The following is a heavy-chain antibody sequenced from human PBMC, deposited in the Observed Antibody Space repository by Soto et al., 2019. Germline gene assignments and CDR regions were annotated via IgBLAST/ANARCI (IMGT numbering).Heavy chain of an antibody. V-gene: IGHV4-30-4*01. CDR2: IYYSGST. J-gene: IGHJ1*01. CDR3: AREKRDYYDSSAYFQH. Sequence: QVQLQESGPGLVKPSQTLSLTCTVSGGSISSGDYYWSWIHQPPGKGLEWIGYIYYSGSTYYNPSLKSRVTIAVDTSKNQFSLKLSSVTAADTAVYYCAREKRDYYDSSAYFQHWGQGTLVTVSS. D-gene: IGHD3-22*01. CDR1: GGSISSGDYY.